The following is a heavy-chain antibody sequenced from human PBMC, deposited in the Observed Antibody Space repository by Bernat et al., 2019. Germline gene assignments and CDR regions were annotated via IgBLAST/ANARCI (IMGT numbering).Heavy chain of an antibody. CDR3: ARQGGEKYNWFDP. CDR2: ISSSGSTI. J-gene: IGHJ5*02. Sequence: VQLVESGGGVVQPGGSLRLSCAASGFTFSSYGMHWVRQAPGKGLEWVSYISSSGSTIYYADSVKGRFTISRDNAKNSLYLQMNSLRAEDTAVYYCARQGGEKYNWFDPWGQGTLVTVSS. V-gene: IGHV3-48*04. D-gene: IGHD2-15*01. CDR1: GFTFSSYG.